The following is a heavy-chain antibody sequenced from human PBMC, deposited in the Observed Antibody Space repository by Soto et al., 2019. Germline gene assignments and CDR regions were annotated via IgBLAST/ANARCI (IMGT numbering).Heavy chain of an antibody. CDR1: EYTFSSYT. V-gene: IGHV1-3*01. D-gene: IGHD4-4*01. CDR2: INAGNGDS. J-gene: IGHJ4*02. Sequence: GSVKVSCKASEYTFSSYTLHWVRQAPGQRLEWMGWINAGNGDSKYSQKFQGRVSISRDTSASTASMELSSLTSEDTAVYYCARELQGLYYFDYWGQGTLVTVSS. CDR3: ARELQGLYYFDY.